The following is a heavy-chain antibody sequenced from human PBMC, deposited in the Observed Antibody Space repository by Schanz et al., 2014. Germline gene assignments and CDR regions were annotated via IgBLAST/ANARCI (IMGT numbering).Heavy chain of an antibody. CDR1: GFTFSSYW. J-gene: IGHJ6*02. CDR2: ISYDGFNK. D-gene: IGHD6-13*01. Sequence: VQLVESGGGLVQPGGSLRLSCAASGFTFSSYWMSWVRQAPGKGLEWVAVISYDGFNKFYADSVKGRFTISRDNSKNTLYLQMNSLRAEDTAVYYCARDRQQLVGRIGYYYGMDVWGQGTTVTVSS. V-gene: IGHV3-30*03. CDR3: ARDRQQLVGRIGYYYGMDV.